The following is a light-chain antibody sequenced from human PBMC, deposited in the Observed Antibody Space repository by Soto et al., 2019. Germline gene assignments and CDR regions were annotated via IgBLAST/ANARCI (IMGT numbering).Light chain of an antibody. CDR3: QQRSNWPTKVT. Sequence: EIVLTQSPATLSLSPGERATLSCRASQSVSSYLAWYQQKPGQAPRLLIYDASNRATGIPARFSGSGSGTDFTLTISSLEPEDFAVYYCQQRSNWPTKVTLGPGTKVDIK. CDR1: QSVSSY. J-gene: IGKJ3*01. CDR2: DAS. V-gene: IGKV3-11*01.